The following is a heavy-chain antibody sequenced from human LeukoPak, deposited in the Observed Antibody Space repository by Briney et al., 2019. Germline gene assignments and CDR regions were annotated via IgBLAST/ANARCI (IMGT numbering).Heavy chain of an antibody. CDR2: MFHSGST. CDR3: ARGYSGYPFIT. D-gene: IGHD5-12*01. CDR1: GYSISSGHY. J-gene: IGHJ4*02. V-gene: IGHV4-38-2*02. Sequence: SETLSLTCTVSGYSISSGHYWAWIRQSPEKGLEWIASMFHSGSTYYNPSLKSRVTTSADTSKNEFSLKLSSVTAADTAVYYCARGYSGYPFITWGQGTLVTVSS.